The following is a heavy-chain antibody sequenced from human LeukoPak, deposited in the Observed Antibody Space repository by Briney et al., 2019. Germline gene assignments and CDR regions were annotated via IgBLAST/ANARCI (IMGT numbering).Heavy chain of an antibody. Sequence: GGSLRPSCAASGFTFSSYSMNWVRQAPGKGLEWVSSISSSSSYIYYADSVKGRFTISRDNAKNSLYLQMNSLRAEDTAVYYCAVPKQWLGFDYWGQGTLVTVSS. D-gene: IGHD6-19*01. J-gene: IGHJ4*02. V-gene: IGHV3-21*01. CDR1: GFTFSSYS. CDR2: ISSSSSYI. CDR3: AVPKQWLGFDY.